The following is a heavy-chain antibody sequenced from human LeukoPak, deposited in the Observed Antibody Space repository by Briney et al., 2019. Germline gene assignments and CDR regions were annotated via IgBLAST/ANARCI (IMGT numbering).Heavy chain of an antibody. V-gene: IGHV3-23*01. CDR3: ARVKYGAIGYFDY. CDR1: GFTFSSYA. J-gene: IGHJ4*02. Sequence: GGSLRLSCVASGFTFSSYAMTWVRQAPGKGLEWVSAISSSGATTSYADSVKGRFTISRDNAKNSLYLQMNSLRAEDTAVYYCARVKYGAIGYFDYWGQGTLVTVSS. D-gene: IGHD3-16*01. CDR2: ISSSGATT.